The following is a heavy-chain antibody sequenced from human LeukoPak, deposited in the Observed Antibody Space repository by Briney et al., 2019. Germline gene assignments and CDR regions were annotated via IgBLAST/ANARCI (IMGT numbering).Heavy chain of an antibody. D-gene: IGHD3-22*01. CDR1: RFTFSSYG. J-gene: IGHJ6*03. Sequence: GGSLRLSCAASRFTFSSYGMSWVRQAPGKGLEWVSGISGSGGSTYYADSVKGRFTISRDNSKNTLYLQMNSLRAEDTAVYYCARRSSGPLYYYYYYMDVWGKGTTVTVSS. V-gene: IGHV3-23*01. CDR2: ISGSGGST. CDR3: ARRSSGPLYYYYYYMDV.